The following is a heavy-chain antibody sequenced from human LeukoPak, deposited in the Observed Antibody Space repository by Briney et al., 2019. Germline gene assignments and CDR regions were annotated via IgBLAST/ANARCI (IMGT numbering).Heavy chain of an antibody. Sequence: GGSLRLSCAVSGFTFSSYAMSWVRQAPGKGLEWVAAISGSGGGTDYADSVKGRFTISRDNSKNTLYLQMNSLRAEDTAVFYCAKYMQRTAFDYFDHWGQGTLVTVSS. V-gene: IGHV3-23*01. CDR3: AKYMQRTAFDYFDH. J-gene: IGHJ4*02. CDR2: ISGSGGGT. D-gene: IGHD6-25*01. CDR1: GFTFSSYA.